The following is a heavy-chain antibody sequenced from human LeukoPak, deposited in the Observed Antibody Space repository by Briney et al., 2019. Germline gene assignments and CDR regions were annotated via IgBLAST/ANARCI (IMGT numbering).Heavy chain of an antibody. D-gene: IGHD1-26*01. CDR1: GYTFTGYY. CDR2: INPNSGGT. J-gene: IGHJ6*02. CDR3: AGDLEWELLYGMDV. Sequence: ASVKVSCKASGYTFTGYYMHWVRQAPGQGLEWMGWINPNSGGTNYAQKFQGRVTMTGDTSISTAYMELSRLRSDDTAVYYCAGDLEWELLYGMDVWGQGTTVTVSS. V-gene: IGHV1-2*02.